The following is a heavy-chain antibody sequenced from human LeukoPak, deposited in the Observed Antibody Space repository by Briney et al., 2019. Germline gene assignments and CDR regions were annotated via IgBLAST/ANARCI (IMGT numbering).Heavy chain of an antibody. D-gene: IGHD3-3*01. J-gene: IGHJ3*02. CDR1: GFTFSSYA. CDR2: ISGSGVIT. V-gene: IGHV3-23*01. CDR3: AKSRLSGINDAFDI. Sequence: PGGSLRLSCAASGFTFSSYAMSWVRQAPGKGLEWVSAISGSGVITFYADSVKGRFTISRDNSKNTLYLQMNSLRAEDTALYYCAKSRLSGINDAFDIWGQGTRVTVSS.